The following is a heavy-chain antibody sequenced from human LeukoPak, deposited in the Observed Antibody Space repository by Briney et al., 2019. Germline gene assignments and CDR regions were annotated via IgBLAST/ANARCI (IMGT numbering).Heavy chain of an antibody. CDR1: GFTFSSYN. D-gene: IGHD2-2*01. Sequence: GGSLRLSCAASGFTFSSYNMNWVRQAPGKGLEWVSSITSGSSYIYYADSVKGRFTISRDNAKNSLYLQMNSLKAEDTALYYCTKGYCISTSCYDDYWGQGTLVTVSS. CDR3: TKGYCISTSCYDDY. CDR2: ITSGSSYI. J-gene: IGHJ4*02. V-gene: IGHV3-21*04.